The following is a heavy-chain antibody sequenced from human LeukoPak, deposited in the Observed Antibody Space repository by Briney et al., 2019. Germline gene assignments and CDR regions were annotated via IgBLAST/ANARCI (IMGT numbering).Heavy chain of an antibody. V-gene: IGHV3-66*02. Sequence: PGGSLRLSCAASGFTFSSYAMSWVRQAPGKGLEWVSVIYSGGSTYYADSVKGRFTISRDNSKNTLYLQMNSLRAEDTAVYYCARHDCSGGSCYYYYYYMDVWGKGTTVTVSS. J-gene: IGHJ6*03. D-gene: IGHD2-15*01. CDR2: IYSGGST. CDR3: ARHDCSGGSCYYYYYYMDV. CDR1: GFTFSSYA.